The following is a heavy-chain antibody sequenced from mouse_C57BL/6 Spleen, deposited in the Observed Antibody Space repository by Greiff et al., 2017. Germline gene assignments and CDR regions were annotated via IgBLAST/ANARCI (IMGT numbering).Heavy chain of an antibody. D-gene: IGHD2-3*01. CDR1: GFTFSSYA. Sequence: EVKLQESGGGLVKPGGSLKLSCAASGFTFSSYAMSWVRQTPEKRLEWVATISDGGSYTYYPDNVKGRFTISRDNAKNNLYLQMSHLKSEDTAMYYCARVGSDGYSPMDYWGQGTSVTVSS. CDR2: ISDGGSYT. J-gene: IGHJ4*01. CDR3: ARVGSDGYSPMDY. V-gene: IGHV5-4*03.